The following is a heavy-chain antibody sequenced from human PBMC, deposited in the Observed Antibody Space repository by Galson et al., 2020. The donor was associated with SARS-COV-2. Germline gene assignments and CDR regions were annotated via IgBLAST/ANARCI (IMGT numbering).Heavy chain of an antibody. V-gene: IGHV3-21*01. CDR2: ISHRSTYI. CDR1: GFTFSDYT. J-gene: IGHJ5*02. Sequence: GGSLRLSCAASGFTFSDYTMNWVRQAPGKGLEWLSSISHRSTYIYYAESLKGRFTISRDNAKNSLYLQLNSLTVEDTAVYFCARTPLGYCSTTSCHYPFDPWGQGTPVTVSS. D-gene: IGHD2-2*01. CDR3: ARTPLGYCSTTSCHYPFDP.